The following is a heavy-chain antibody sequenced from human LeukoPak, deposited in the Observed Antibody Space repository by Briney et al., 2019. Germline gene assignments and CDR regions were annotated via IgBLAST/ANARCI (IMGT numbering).Heavy chain of an antibody. V-gene: IGHV1-2*02. J-gene: IGHJ4*02. CDR2: INPHNGDT. Sequence: ASVKVSCKASGYTLTGYYMHWVRQAPGQGLEWMGWINPHNGDTNYAQKFRGRVTMTWDTSMTTTYMELSRLGSDDTAVYYCARDPPSSIATRPIFDYWGQGTLVTVSS. CDR3: ARDPPSSIATRPIFDY. CDR1: GYTLTGYY. D-gene: IGHD6-6*01.